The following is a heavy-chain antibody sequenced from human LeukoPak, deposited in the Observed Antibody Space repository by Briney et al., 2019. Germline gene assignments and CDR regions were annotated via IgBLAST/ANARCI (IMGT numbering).Heavy chain of an antibody. D-gene: IGHD3-16*02. CDR1: GVSISSYY. CDR3: ARGPREITFGGVIVPFDY. J-gene: IGHJ4*02. V-gene: IGHV4-4*07. Sequence: SETLSLTCTVSGVSISSYYWSWIRQPAGKGLEWIGRIYTSGSTNYNPSLKSRVTMSVDTSKNQFSLKLSSVTAADTAVYYCARGPREITFGGVIVPFDYWGQGTLVTASS. CDR2: IYTSGST.